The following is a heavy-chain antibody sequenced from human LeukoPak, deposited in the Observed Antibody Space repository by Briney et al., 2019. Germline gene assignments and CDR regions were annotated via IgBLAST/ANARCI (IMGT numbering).Heavy chain of an antibody. Sequence: SETLSLTCAVSGYSISSGYYWGWIRQPPGKGLEWIGSMYHIGSPYSNPSLNSRVTMSLDTSKNPFSLKLSSVTAADTAVYYCARLSPRFAVVRDSHFDYWGQGILVTVSS. CDR1: GYSISSGYY. D-gene: IGHD3-3*01. CDR3: ARLSPRFAVVRDSHFDY. J-gene: IGHJ4*02. V-gene: IGHV4-38-2*01. CDR2: MYHIGSP.